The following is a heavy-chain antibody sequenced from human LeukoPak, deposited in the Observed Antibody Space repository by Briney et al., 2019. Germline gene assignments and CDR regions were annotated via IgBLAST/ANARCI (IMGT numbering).Heavy chain of an antibody. CDR1: GVSISSSNSY. CDR2: IYYSGNT. D-gene: IGHD3-16*01. Sequence: PSETLSLTCTVSGVSISSSNSYWGWIRQPPGKGLEWIGSIYYSGNTYYNASLKSQVSISIDTSKNQFSLRLTSVTAADTAVYYCARSYSPRRGRFDYWGQGTLVTVSS. V-gene: IGHV4-39*01. CDR3: ARSYSPRRGRFDY. J-gene: IGHJ4*02.